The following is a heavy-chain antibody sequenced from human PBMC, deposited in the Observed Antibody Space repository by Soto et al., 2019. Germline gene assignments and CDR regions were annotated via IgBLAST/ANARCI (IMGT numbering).Heavy chain of an antibody. CDR2: IYSAGST. J-gene: IGHJ4*02. CDR1: GLTVSSNY. CDR3: ASVFTDTAKVFDY. D-gene: IGHD5-18*01. Sequence: HPGGSLRLSCAVSGLTVSSNYMSWVRQAPGKGLEWVSIIYSAGSTYYADSVKGRFTISRDNSKNTVYLQMNSLRAEDTAVYYCASVFTDTAKVFDYWGQGTLVTVSS. V-gene: IGHV3-53*01.